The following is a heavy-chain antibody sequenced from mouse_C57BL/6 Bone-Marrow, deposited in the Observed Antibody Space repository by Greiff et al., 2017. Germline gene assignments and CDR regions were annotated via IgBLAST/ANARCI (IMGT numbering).Heavy chain of an antibody. CDR1: GYTFTDYY. Sequence: EVQLQQSGPELVKPGASVKISCKASGYTFTDYYMNWVKQSHGTSLEWIGDINPNNGGTSYNQKFKGKATLTVDKSSSPAYMELRSLTSEDSAVYYCARSEVYYGYDGGGDWYFDGWGTGTTVTVAS. V-gene: IGHV1-26*01. J-gene: IGHJ1*03. CDR2: INPNNGGT. D-gene: IGHD2-2*01. CDR3: ARSEVYYGYDGGGDWYFDG.